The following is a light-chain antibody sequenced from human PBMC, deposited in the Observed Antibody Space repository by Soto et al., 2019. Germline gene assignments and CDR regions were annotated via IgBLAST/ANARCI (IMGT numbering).Light chain of an antibody. V-gene: IGKV3-11*01. Sequence: EIVLTQSPATLSLSPGERATLSCRAAQSVSSYLAGYQQKPGQAPRLLIYDASNRATGIPGRFSGSGSGTDFTLTISSLEPEDFAIYYCQQRSNWPITFGQGTRLEIK. CDR2: DAS. CDR1: QSVSSY. CDR3: QQRSNWPIT. J-gene: IGKJ5*01.